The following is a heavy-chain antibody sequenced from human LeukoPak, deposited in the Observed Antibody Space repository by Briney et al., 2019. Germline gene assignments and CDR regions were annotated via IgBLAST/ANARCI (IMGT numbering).Heavy chain of an antibody. V-gene: IGHV3-23*01. D-gene: IGHD6-19*01. CDR1: GFTFSSYA. J-gene: IGHJ4*02. Sequence: PGRSLRLSCAASGFTFSSYAMHWVRQAPGKGLEWVSAISGSGGSTYYADSVKGRFTISRDNSKNTLYLQMNSLRAEDTAVYYCAKDQAVAGTGIDFDYWGQGTLVTVSS. CDR2: ISGSGGST. CDR3: AKDQAVAGTGIDFDY.